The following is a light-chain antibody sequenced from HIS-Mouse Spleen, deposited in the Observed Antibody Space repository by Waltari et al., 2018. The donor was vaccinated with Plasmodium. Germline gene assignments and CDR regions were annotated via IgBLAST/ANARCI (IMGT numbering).Light chain of an antibody. CDR1: SSNIGNNY. V-gene: IGLV1-51*01. Sequence: QSVLTQPPSVSAAPGQKVTISCSGSSSNIGNNYVSWYQQPPGTAPKPLIYDNNKRPAGIPDRFAGSKSGTSATLGITGLQTGDEADYYCGTWDSSLSAGVVFGGGTKLTVL. CDR3: GTWDSSLSAGVV. J-gene: IGLJ2*01. CDR2: DNN.